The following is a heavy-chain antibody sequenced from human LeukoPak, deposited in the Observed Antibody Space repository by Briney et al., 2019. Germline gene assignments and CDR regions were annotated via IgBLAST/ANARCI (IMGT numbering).Heavy chain of an antibody. CDR2: ISGDGTET. J-gene: IGHJ4*02. CDR3: AGDYGQTPYDILTGYTFDY. D-gene: IGHD3-9*01. CDR1: GLIFRNYA. Sequence: GGSLRLSCTASGLIFRNYAMTWVRQAPRKGLEWVSTISGDGTETFYADSVKGRFTISRDNSKNTLYLQMNSLRAEDTAVYHCAGDYGQTPYDILTGYTFDYWGQGTLVTVSS. V-gene: IGHV3-23*01.